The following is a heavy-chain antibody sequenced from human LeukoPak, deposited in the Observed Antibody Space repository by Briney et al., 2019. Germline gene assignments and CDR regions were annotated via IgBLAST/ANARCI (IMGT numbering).Heavy chain of an antibody. CDR2: ISSSSSYT. CDR1: GFTFSDYY. CDR3: ARDQRYCSSSSCPWEPFDY. V-gene: IGHV3-11*05. J-gene: IGHJ4*02. Sequence: KPGGSLRLSCAASGFTFSDYYMSWIRQAPGKGLEWVSYISSSSSYTNYADSVKGRFTISRDNAKNSLYLQMNSLRAEDTAVYYCARDQRYCSSSSCPWEPFDYWGQGTLVTVSS. D-gene: IGHD2-2*01.